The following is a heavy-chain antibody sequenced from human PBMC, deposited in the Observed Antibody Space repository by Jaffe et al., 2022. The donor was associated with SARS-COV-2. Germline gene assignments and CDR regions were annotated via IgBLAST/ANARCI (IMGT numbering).Heavy chain of an antibody. V-gene: IGHV3-48*02. D-gene: IGHD6-6*01. CDR3: SRAGGDGSPSGDY. CDR2: INDRSNNI. CDR1: GFTFRYYD. J-gene: IGHJ1*01. Sequence: EVQLVESGGNSVRPGGSLRLSCAVSGFTFRYYDMNWVRQAPGKGLEWIAHINDRSNNIQYADSVKGRFTISRDNDKNSLYLQMNSLRDDDTAVYFCSRAGGDGSPSGDYWGQGTLVIVSS.